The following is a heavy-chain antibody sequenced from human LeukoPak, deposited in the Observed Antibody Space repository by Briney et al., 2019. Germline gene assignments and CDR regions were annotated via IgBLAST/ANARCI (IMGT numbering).Heavy chain of an antibody. V-gene: IGHV3-23*01. CDR3: TKGQGAYEYYGMDV. J-gene: IGHJ6*02. Sequence: GGSLRLSCAASGFTFSSYAMSWVRQAPGKGLEWVSAISGSGARTYFEDSVKGRFTISRDNSKNTLYLQMRSLRGDDTAVYYCTKGQGAYEYYGMDVWGQGITVTVSS. CDR1: GFTFSSYA. CDR2: ISGSGART.